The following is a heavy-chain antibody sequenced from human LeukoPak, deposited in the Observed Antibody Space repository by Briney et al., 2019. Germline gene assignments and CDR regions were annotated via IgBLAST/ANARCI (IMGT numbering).Heavy chain of an antibody. Sequence: SVKVSCKASGGTFSSYAISWVRQAPGQGLEWMGGIIPIFGTANYAQKFQGRVTITADESTSTAYMELSSLGSEDTAVYYCARDNNYDYVWGSYRYTAHAFDIWGQGTMVTVSS. V-gene: IGHV1-69*13. J-gene: IGHJ3*02. CDR3: ARDNNYDYVWGSYRYTAHAFDI. D-gene: IGHD3-16*02. CDR2: IIPIFGTA. CDR1: GGTFSSYA.